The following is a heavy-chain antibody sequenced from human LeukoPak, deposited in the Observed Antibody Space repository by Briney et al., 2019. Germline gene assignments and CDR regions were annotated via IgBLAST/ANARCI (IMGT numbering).Heavy chain of an antibody. CDR3: ARREVYFDY. Sequence: GGSLRLSCAASGFTFSSYGMHWVRQAPGKGLEWVAFIPYDGSNKYYANSVKGRFTISRDNSKNTLYLQMNSLRAEDTAVYYCARREVYFDYWGQGTLVTVSS. V-gene: IGHV3-30*02. D-gene: IGHD1-14*01. J-gene: IGHJ4*02. CDR2: IPYDGSNK. CDR1: GFTFSSYG.